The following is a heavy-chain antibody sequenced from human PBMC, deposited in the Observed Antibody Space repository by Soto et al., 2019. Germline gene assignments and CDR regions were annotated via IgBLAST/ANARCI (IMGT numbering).Heavy chain of an antibody. CDR1: CASIISGNYY. J-gene: IGHJ4*02. CDR2: IYSSGTT. Sequence: SETLSLTCTVSCASIISGNYYWIWIRQPPGKGLEWIGYIYSSGTTYYNPSLESRVTISVDTSKNQFSLKVRSMTAADTAVYYCARGYGGNRYFDYWGQGSLVTVSS. V-gene: IGHV4-30-4*01. CDR3: ARGYGGNRYFDY. D-gene: IGHD4-17*01.